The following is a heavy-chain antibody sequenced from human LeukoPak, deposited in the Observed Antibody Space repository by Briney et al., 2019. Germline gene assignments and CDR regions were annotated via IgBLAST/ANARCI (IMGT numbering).Heavy chain of an antibody. V-gene: IGHV4-34*01. J-gene: IGHJ4*02. CDR3: ARGETYYYDSSGYSVFDY. CDR1: GGSFSGYY. D-gene: IGHD3-22*01. CDR2: INHSGST. Sequence: LETLSLTCAVYGGSFSGYYWSWIRQPPGKGLEWIGEINHSGSTNYNPSLKSRVTISVDTSKTQFSLNLSSVTAADTAVYYCARGETYYYDSSGYSVFDYWGQGALVTVSS.